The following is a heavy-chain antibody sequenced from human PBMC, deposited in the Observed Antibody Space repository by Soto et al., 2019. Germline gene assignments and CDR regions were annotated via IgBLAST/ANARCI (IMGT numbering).Heavy chain of an antibody. CDR1: GGTFSSYA. D-gene: IGHD6-13*01. Sequence: QVQLVQSGAAVKKPGSSVKVSCKASGGTFSSYAISWVRQAPGQWLEWMRGILPIFGTANYAQKFQGRVTITADESTSTAYMELSSLRSEDTAVYYCARVGQQLVHGFDYWGQGTLVTVSS. CDR2: ILPIFGTA. CDR3: ARVGQQLVHGFDY. J-gene: IGHJ4*02. V-gene: IGHV1-69*01.